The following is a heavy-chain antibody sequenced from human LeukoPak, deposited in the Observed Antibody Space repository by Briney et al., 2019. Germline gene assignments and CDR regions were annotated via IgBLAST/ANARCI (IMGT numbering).Heavy chain of an antibody. D-gene: IGHD6-13*01. Sequence: SETLSLTCTVSGDSINSGGYYWSWIRQHPGKGLEWIGYIYYSGRTFYHPSLKSRPTISVDTSKTQFSLKLSSVTAADTAVYFCARLRAASGSFDYWGQGTLVTVSS. CDR2: IYYSGRT. CDR1: GDSINSGGYY. CDR3: ARLRAASGSFDY. J-gene: IGHJ4*02. V-gene: IGHV4-31*03.